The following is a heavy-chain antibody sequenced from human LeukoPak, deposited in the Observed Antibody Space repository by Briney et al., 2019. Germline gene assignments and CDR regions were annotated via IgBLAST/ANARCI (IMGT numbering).Heavy chain of an antibody. J-gene: IGHJ4*02. D-gene: IGHD3-22*01. CDR2: IYYSGST. CDR3: ARGGRAGYYDSAGETKDDY. CDR1: GGSISSSSYY. V-gene: IGHV4-39*01. Sequence: SETLSLTCTVSGGSISSSSYYWGWICQPPGKGLEWIGSIYYSGSTYYNPSLKSRVTISVDTSKNQFSLKLSSVTAADTAVYYCARGGRAGYYDSAGETKDDYWGQGTLVTVSS.